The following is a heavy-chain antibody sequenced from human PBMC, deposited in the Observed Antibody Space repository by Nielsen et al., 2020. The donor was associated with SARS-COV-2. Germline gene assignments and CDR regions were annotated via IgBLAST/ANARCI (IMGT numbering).Heavy chain of an antibody. CDR2: IYPADSKT. CDR3: ARSDPDYDGLGRY. J-gene: IGHJ4*02. D-gene: IGHD3-3*01. Sequence: GESLKISCKCSGCTLTTYWIAWVRQLPGKGLEWMGVIYPADSKTRYSPSFQGQVTMSADKSISTAYLQWSSLKASDTAMYYCARSDPDYDGLGRYWGQGTLVTVSS. CDR1: GCTLTTYW. V-gene: IGHV5-51*01.